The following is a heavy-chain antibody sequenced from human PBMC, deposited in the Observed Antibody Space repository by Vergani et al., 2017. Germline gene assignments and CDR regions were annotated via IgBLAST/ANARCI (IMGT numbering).Heavy chain of an antibody. CDR3: ARARDSSGYYWSYYYYGMDV. D-gene: IGHD3-22*01. V-gene: IGHV1-18*01. J-gene: IGHJ6*02. CDR1: SHTFQTYG. Sequence: QVQLVQSGAELKKPGASVSVSCKGSSHTFQTYGISWVRQAPGKGLEWMAWIRPYTGHTIYAQKFQGRVTITADESTSTAYMELSSLRSEDTAVYYCARARDSSGYYWSYYYYGMDVWGQGTTVTVSS. CDR2: IRPYTGHT.